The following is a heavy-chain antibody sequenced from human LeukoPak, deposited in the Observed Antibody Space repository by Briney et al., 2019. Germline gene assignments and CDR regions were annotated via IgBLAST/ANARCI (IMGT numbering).Heavy chain of an antibody. Sequence: PGGSLRLSCATSGFFFSAYRMNWVRQAPGKGLEWVSSIRTGGDYIYYADSVQGRFTISRDNAKKSLYLQMNSLRVEDTAVYFCARWDDFLHFDCWGQGVLVTVSS. CDR2: IRTGGDYI. CDR3: ARWDDFLHFDC. D-gene: IGHD3-3*01. V-gene: IGHV3-21*01. CDR1: GFFFSAYR. J-gene: IGHJ4*02.